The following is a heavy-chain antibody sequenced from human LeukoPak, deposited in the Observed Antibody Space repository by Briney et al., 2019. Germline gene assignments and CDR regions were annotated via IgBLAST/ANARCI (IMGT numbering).Heavy chain of an antibody. CDR2: ISAYNGNT. Sequence: XGXEWXXXISAYNGNTNYAQKLQGRVTITTDTSTSTAYMELRSLRSDDTAVYYCARDIRGYYYGSGSQAWYFDLWGRGTLVTVSS. CDR3: ARDIRGYYYGSGSQAWYFDL. D-gene: IGHD3-10*01. V-gene: IGHV1-18*01. J-gene: IGHJ2*01.